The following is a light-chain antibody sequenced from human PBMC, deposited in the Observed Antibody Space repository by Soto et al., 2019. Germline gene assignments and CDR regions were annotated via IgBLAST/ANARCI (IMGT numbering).Light chain of an antibody. CDR1: QSVLFRSNNKNY. V-gene: IGKV4-1*01. CDR3: QQYYSAPYT. J-gene: IGKJ2*01. CDR2: WAS. Sequence: DIVMTQSPDSLAVSLGERATINCKSSQSVLFRSNNKNYLAWYQQKPGQPPKLLIYWASTRESGVPDRFSGSGYGTDFILTISSLQAEDVAVYYCQQYYSAPYTFGQGTKLEIK.